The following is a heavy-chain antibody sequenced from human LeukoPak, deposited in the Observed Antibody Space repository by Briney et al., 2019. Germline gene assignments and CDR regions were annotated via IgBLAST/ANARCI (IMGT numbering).Heavy chain of an antibody. CDR2: IYYSGST. D-gene: IGHD6-6*01. Sequence: SEALSLTCTVSGGSVSSGSYYWSWIRQPPGKGLEWIGYIYYSGSTNYNPSLKSRVTISVDTSKNQFSLKLSSVTAADTAVYYCARDGPPGIAARTLLAYWGQGTLVTVSS. V-gene: IGHV4-61*01. CDR1: GGSVSSGSYY. CDR3: ARDGPPGIAARTLLAY. J-gene: IGHJ4*02.